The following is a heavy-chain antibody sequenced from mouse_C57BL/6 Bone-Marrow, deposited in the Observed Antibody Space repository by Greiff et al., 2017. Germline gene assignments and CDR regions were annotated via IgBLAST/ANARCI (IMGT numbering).Heavy chain of an antibody. CDR3: ARWDYGSSYGYYFDY. J-gene: IGHJ2*01. D-gene: IGHD1-1*01. Sequence: VQLQQSGAELARPGASVKLSCKASGYTFTSYGISWVKQSPGKSLEWIGDINPNNGGTSYNQKFKGKATLTVDKSSSTAYMELRSLTSEDSAVYYCARWDYGSSYGYYFDYWGQGTTLTVSS. CDR2: INPNNGGT. CDR1: GYTFTSYG. V-gene: IGHV1-26*01.